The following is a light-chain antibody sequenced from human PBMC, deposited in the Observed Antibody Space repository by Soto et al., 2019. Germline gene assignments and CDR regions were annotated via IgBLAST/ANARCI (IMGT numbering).Light chain of an antibody. CDR2: GAS. CDR3: QQYNNWPPVT. V-gene: IGKV3-15*01. Sequence: EIVLTQSPGTLSLSPGERATLSCRASQTLSSTYIAWYQQKPGQAPRLLIYGASTRATGIPARFSGSGSGTEFTLTISSLQSEDFAVYYCQQYNNWPPVTFGGGTKVEIK. CDR1: QTLSST. J-gene: IGKJ4*01.